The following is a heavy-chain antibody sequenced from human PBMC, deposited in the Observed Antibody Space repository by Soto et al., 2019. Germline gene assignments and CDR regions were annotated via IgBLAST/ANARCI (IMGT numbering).Heavy chain of an antibody. Sequence: QVQLVESGGGVVQPGRSLRLSCAASGFTFSDYAMHWVRQPPGKGLEWVAIISSDGKNTYYGDSVKGRFTISRDDSTSTLSLQMGSLRPEDTDVYFCVRVHCTTELCSGLYFYYALGGWGQGTTVTVSS. CDR2: ISSDGKNT. CDR3: VRVHCTTELCSGLYFYYALGG. D-gene: IGHD2-21*01. J-gene: IGHJ6*02. CDR1: GFTFSDYA. V-gene: IGHV3-30*15.